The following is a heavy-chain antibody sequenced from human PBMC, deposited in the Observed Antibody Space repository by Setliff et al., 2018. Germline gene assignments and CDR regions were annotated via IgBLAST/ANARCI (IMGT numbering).Heavy chain of an antibody. J-gene: IGHJ3*02. CDR3: AREAGSYYSTDAFDI. CDR2: ISAYNGNT. D-gene: IGHD1-26*01. V-gene: IGHV1-18*01. CDR1: GYTFTSYG. Sequence: ASVKVSCKASGYTFTSYGISWVRQAPGQGLEWMVWISAYNGNTNYAQKLQGRVTMTTDTSTSTAYMELRSLRSDDTAVYYCAREAGSYYSTDAFDIWGQGTMVTVSS.